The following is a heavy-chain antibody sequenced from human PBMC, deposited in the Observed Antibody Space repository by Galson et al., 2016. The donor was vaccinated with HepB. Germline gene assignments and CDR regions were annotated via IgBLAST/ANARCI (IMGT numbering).Heavy chain of an antibody. V-gene: IGHV3-7*04. Sequence: SLRLSCAASGFTFSSCWMSWVRQAPGKGLEWVANINQDGSDKYYVDSVKGRFTISRDNAKNSLYLQMNSLRAEDTAVYYCARVSTSIIAAPGRTLFDYWGQGTLVTVSS. J-gene: IGHJ4*02. D-gene: IGHD6-13*01. CDR3: ARVSTSIIAAPGRTLFDY. CDR2: INQDGSDK. CDR1: GFTFSSCW.